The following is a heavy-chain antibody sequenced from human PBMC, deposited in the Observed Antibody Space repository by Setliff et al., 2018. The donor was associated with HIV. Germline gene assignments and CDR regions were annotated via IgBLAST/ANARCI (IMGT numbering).Heavy chain of an antibody. CDR3: ARNQGDSSGWYAGDY. J-gene: IGHJ4*01. Sequence: ASVKVSCKASGYTFTTYPMHWVRLAPGQGLEWMGVINTSGGSAGYAEKFRGRVTMTRDTSTNTVYMDLRNLRSEDTAVYYCARNQGDSSGWYAGDYWGHGTLVTVSS. D-gene: IGHD6-19*01. V-gene: IGHV1-46*01. CDR2: INTSGGSA. CDR1: GYTFTTYP.